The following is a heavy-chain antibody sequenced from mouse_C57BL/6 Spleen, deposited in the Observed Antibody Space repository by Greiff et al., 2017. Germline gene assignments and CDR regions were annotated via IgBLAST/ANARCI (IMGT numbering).Heavy chain of an antibody. Sequence: VQLQQSGAELARPGASVKLSCKASGYTFTSYGISWVKQRTGQGLEWIGEIYPRSGNTYYNEKFKGKATLTADKSSSTAYMELRSLTSEDSAVYFCARWGAYYYGSSLYYFDYWGQGTTLTVSS. CDR2: IYPRSGNT. V-gene: IGHV1-81*01. J-gene: IGHJ2*01. CDR1: GYTFTSYG. CDR3: ARWGAYYYGSSLYYFDY. D-gene: IGHD1-1*01.